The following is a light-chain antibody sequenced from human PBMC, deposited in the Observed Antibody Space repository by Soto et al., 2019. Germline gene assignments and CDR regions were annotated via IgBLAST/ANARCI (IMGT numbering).Light chain of an antibody. CDR3: MQALHTLFT. V-gene: IGKV2-28*01. CDR1: QSLLHINGYNY. Sequence: DIVMTQSPLSLPVTPGEPASISCRSSQSLLHINGYNYLDWYLQKPGQSPQLLIYLGSNRASGVPDRFNGSGSGTDFTLKISRVEAGDVGIYYCMQALHTLFTFGPGTKVYIK. J-gene: IGKJ3*01. CDR2: LGS.